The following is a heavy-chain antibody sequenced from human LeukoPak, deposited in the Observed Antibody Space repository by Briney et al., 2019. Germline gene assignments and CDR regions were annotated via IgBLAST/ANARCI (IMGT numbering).Heavy chain of an antibody. Sequence: GESLKISCKGSGYSFTSYWIGWVRQMPGKGLEWMGIIYPGDSDTRYSPSFQGQVTISADKSISTAYLQWSSLKASDTAMYYCARHGEGVLLWFGELFHGMDVWGQGTTVTVSS. CDR3: ARHGEGVLLWFGELFHGMDV. CDR1: GYSFTSYW. CDR2: IYPGDSDT. D-gene: IGHD3-10*01. J-gene: IGHJ6*02. V-gene: IGHV5-51*01.